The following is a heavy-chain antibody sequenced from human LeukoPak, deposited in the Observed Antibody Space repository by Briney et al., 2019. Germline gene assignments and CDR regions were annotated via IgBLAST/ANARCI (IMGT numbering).Heavy chain of an antibody. Sequence: PSETLSLTCAVSGGSISSGGYSWSWIRQPPGKGLGWIGYIYHSGSTYYNPSLKSRVTISVDRSKNQFSLKLSSVTAADTAVYYCARAYGDYTVDYWGQGTLVTVSS. CDR1: GGSISSGGYS. CDR2: IYHSGST. CDR3: ARAYGDYTVDY. V-gene: IGHV4-30-2*01. J-gene: IGHJ4*02. D-gene: IGHD4-17*01.